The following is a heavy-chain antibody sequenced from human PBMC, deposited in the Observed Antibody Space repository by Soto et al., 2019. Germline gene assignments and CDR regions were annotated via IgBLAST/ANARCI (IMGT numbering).Heavy chain of an antibody. Sequence: SHTLSLPCGTSGNSVSSNSAASDFIRQSPSRGLECLGRTYYRSKWYNDYAVSVKSRITINPDTSKNQFSLQLNSVTPEDTAVYYCAKGNSDFEYWGQGTLVTVSS. CDR3: AKGNSDFEY. CDR2: TYYRSKWYN. V-gene: IGHV6-1*01. J-gene: IGHJ4*02. D-gene: IGHD1-7*01. CDR1: GNSVSSNSAA.